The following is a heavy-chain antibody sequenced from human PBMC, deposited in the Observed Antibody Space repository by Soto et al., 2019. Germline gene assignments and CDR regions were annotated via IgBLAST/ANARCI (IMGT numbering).Heavy chain of an antibody. D-gene: IGHD3-16*01. V-gene: IGHV3-23*01. Sequence: GGSLRLSCTAPGFIFSNYALSWVRQAPGKGLEWVSGISGSGGSTYYADSVKGRFTISRDNSKNTLFLQMNSLRADDAAVYFCAKGTGSGKDPYYYYGMDVWGQGTRVTVSS. CDR2: ISGSGGST. CDR1: GFIFSNYA. J-gene: IGHJ6*02. CDR3: AKGTGSGKDPYYYYGMDV.